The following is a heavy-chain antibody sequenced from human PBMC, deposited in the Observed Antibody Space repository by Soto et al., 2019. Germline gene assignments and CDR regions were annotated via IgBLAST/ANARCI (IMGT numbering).Heavy chain of an antibody. D-gene: IGHD2-15*01. CDR1: GFTVSSHA. J-gene: IGHJ3*02. V-gene: IGHV3-23*01. CDR3: AAHVSCSGGSCQYDAFAI. Sequence: EVQVLESGGGLVQPGGSLRLSCEGSGFTVSSHAMTWIRQAPGKGPEWVSTITADGGTYYADSVKGRFAMSRDTSXXAXXLQVSGLGAVDTAAYYCAAHVSCSGGSCQYDAFAIRGQGTMVTVSS. CDR2: ITADGGT.